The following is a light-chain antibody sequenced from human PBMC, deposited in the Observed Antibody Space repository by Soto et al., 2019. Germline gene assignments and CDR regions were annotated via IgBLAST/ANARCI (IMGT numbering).Light chain of an antibody. CDR2: EVS. V-gene: IGLV2-14*01. CDR1: SSDVAGYNL. CDR3: SSYTSTGTVV. J-gene: IGLJ2*01. Sequence: QSALTQPASVSGSLGQSITISCTGTSSDVAGYNLVSWYQQHPGKAPKFMIYEVSNRPSGVSNRFSGSKSGNTASLTISGLQAEDEADYYCSSYTSTGTVVFGGGTKLTVL.